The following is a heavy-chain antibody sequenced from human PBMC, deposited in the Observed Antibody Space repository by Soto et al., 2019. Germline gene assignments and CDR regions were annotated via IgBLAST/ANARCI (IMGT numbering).Heavy chain of an antibody. CDR3: AAEWLESYGAAGMDV. CDR2: MYQTGTS. D-gene: IGHD5-18*01. CDR1: GGSIISDDW. V-gene: IGHV4-4*02. J-gene: IGHJ6*02. Sequence: QVQLQESGPGLVKPSETLSLTCAVSGGSIISDDWWSWVRQSPGKGLEWIGEMYQTGTSNYNPSLNSRVTISVDTSKNQFSLKLSSVTAADTAVYYCAAEWLESYGAAGMDVWGQGTTVTVSS.